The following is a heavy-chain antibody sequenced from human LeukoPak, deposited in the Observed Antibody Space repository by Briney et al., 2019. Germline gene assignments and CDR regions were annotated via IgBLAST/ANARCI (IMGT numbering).Heavy chain of an antibody. Sequence: PSETLSLTCTVSGGSISGYYWSWIRQPPGKGLEWIGEINHSGSTNYNPSLKSRVTISVDTSKNQFSLKLSSVTAADTAVYYCARAPVSSGGYSYGYSDYWGQGTLVTVSS. CDR1: GGSISGYY. D-gene: IGHD5-18*01. CDR3: ARAPVSSGGYSYGYSDY. V-gene: IGHV4-34*01. J-gene: IGHJ4*02. CDR2: INHSGST.